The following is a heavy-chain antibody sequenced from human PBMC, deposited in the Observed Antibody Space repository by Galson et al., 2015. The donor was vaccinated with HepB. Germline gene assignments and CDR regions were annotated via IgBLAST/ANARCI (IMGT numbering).Heavy chain of an antibody. J-gene: IGHJ4*02. Sequence: SVKVSCKASGGTFSSYAISWVRQAPGQGLEWMGGIIPIFGTANYAQKFQGRVTITADKSTSTAYMELSSLRSEDPAVYYCARGPPPHLRWQPNEFDYWGQGTLVTVSS. V-gene: IGHV1-69*06. D-gene: IGHD4-23*01. CDR2: IIPIFGTA. CDR3: ARGPPPHLRWQPNEFDY. CDR1: GGTFSSYA.